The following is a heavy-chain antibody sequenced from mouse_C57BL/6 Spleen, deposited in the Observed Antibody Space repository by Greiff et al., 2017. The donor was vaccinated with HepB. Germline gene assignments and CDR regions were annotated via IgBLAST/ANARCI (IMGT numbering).Heavy chain of an antibody. D-gene: IGHD1-1*01. CDR1: GYTFTSYW. V-gene: IGHV1-72*01. J-gene: IGHJ1*03. CDR3: ARDFITTVVATVDFDV. CDR2: IDPNSGGT. Sequence: QVQLKQPGAELVKPGASVKLSCKASGYTFTSYWMHWVKQRPGRGLEWIGRIDPNSGGTKYNEKFKSKATLTVDKPSSTAYMQLSSLTSEDSAVYYCARDFITTVVATVDFDVWGTGTTVTVSS.